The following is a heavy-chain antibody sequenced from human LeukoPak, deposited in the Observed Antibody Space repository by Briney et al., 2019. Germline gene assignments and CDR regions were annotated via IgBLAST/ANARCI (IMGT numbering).Heavy chain of an antibody. D-gene: IGHD3-3*01. J-gene: IGHJ3*02. V-gene: IGHV1-2*02. CDR3: ANKLQFVDAFDI. CDR2: INPNTGDT. Sequence: ASVKLSCTASGYTFTGYYMYWVRQAPGQGLGWMGWINPNTGDTSYAQKFQGRVTMTRDTTISTAYMELNRLKSDDTAVYYCANKLQFVDAFDIWGQGTMVTVFS. CDR1: GYTFTGYY.